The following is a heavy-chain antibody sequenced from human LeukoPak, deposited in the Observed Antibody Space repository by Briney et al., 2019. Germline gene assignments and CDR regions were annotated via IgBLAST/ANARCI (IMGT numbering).Heavy chain of an antibody. Sequence: SVKVSCKASGGTFSSYAISWVRQAPGQGLEWMGGIIPIFGTANYAQKFQGRVTITADESTSTAYMELSSLRSEDTAVYYCARGGSIAARPYYYYGMDVWGQGTTVTVSS. V-gene: IGHV1-69*13. CDR1: GGTFSSYA. J-gene: IGHJ6*02. CDR3: ARGGSIAARPYYYYGMDV. CDR2: IIPIFGTA. D-gene: IGHD6-6*01.